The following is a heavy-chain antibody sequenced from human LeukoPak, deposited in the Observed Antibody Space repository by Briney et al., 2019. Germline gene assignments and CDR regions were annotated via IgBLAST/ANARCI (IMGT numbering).Heavy chain of an antibody. Sequence: SETLSLTCAVYGGSFSGYHWSCIREPPGKGRECRGELNHSGSTNYNTSLKSRINISVDTSKNQFSPRLRCVTAADTARYYCARGTRSRTSCSDNWFDPAGEGTPVTVSS. V-gene: IGHV4-34*01. CDR3: ARGTRSRTSCSDNWFDP. CDR1: GGSFSGYH. CDR2: LNHSGST. J-gene: IGHJ5*02. D-gene: IGHD2-2*01.